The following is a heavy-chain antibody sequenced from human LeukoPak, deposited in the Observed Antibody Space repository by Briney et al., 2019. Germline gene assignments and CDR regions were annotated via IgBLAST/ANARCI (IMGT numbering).Heavy chain of an antibody. V-gene: IGHV4-4*02. D-gene: IGHD1-26*01. CDR2: ISLTGRT. CDR1: GGSITSTNW. Sequence: SGTLSLTCGVSGGSITSTNWWSWVRQPPGQGLEWIGEISLTGRTNYNPSLIGRVIMSLNESRNQLSLTLTSVTAADTAMYYCTRESGPYCPFGYWGQGTLVVVPS. J-gene: IGHJ4*02. CDR3: TRESGPYCPFGY.